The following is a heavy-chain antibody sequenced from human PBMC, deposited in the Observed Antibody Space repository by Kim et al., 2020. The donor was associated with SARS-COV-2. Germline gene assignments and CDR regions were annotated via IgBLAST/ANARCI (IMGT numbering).Heavy chain of an antibody. CDR2: ISTYSDYI. D-gene: IGHD3-16*01. CDR1: GFMFSDYK. CDR3: VTDERDSGWGF. Sequence: GGSLRLSCVASGFMFSDYKMAWVRQTPGKGPEWVSSISTYSDYIYYADSVKGRFTISSDNAKNSVFLQMNSLRAEDTAVYYCVTDERDSGWGFWGQGTLVTVSS. V-gene: IGHV3-21*01. J-gene: IGHJ4*02.